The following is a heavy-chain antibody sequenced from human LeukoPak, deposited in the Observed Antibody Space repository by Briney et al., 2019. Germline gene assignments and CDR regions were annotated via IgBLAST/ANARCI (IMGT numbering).Heavy chain of an antibody. J-gene: IGHJ4*02. CDR1: GFTFSSYS. CDR3: ARVLGIAAAGYSDY. V-gene: IGHV3-64*01. D-gene: IGHD6-13*01. CDR2: ISSNGGST. Sequence: GGSLRLSCAASGFTFSSYSMNWVRQAPGKGLEYVSAISSNGGSTYYANSVKGRFTISRDNSKNTLYLQMGSLRAEDMAVYYCARVLGIAAAGYSDYWGQGTLVTVSS.